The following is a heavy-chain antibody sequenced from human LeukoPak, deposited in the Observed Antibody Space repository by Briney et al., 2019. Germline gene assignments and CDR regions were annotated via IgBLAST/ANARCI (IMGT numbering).Heavy chain of an antibody. CDR2: IYYSGST. D-gene: IGHD3-10*01. CDR1: GGSISSSSYY. Sequence: SETLSLTCTVSGGSISSSSYYWGWIRQPPGKGLEWIGSIYYSGSTYYNPSLKGRVTISVDTSKNQFSLKLSSVTAADTAVYYCARAMVRGVIDRRRPRGGYYYMDVWGKGTTVTISS. J-gene: IGHJ6*03. V-gene: IGHV4-39*07. CDR3: ARAMVRGVIDRRRPRGGYYYMDV.